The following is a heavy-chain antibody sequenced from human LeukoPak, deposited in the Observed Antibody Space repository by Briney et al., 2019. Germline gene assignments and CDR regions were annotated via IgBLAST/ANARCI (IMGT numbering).Heavy chain of an antibody. Sequence: SETLSLTCTVSGDSLSGYYWSWIRQPPGKGLEWIGYIYYSGSTNYNPSLKSRVTISVDTSRNQFSLKLSSVTAADTAVYYCARDTDPETYFDYWGQGTLVTVSS. CDR3: ARDTDPETYFDY. V-gene: IGHV4-59*12. D-gene: IGHD1-14*01. J-gene: IGHJ4*02. CDR2: IYYSGST. CDR1: GDSLSGYY.